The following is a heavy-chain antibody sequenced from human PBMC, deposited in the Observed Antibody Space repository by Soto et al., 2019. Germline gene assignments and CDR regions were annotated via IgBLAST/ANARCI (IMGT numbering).Heavy chain of an antibody. D-gene: IGHD6-19*01. J-gene: IGHJ4*02. Sequence: EVQLVESGGGLVQPGGSLRLSCAASGFTFSSYEMNWVRQAPGKGLEWVSYISSSGSTIYYADSVKGRFTISRDNAKNSLYLQMNSLRAEDTAVYDCARAVAVADIWYFDYWGQGTLVTVSS. CDR3: ARAVAVADIWYFDY. CDR2: ISSSGSTI. CDR1: GFTFSSYE. V-gene: IGHV3-48*03.